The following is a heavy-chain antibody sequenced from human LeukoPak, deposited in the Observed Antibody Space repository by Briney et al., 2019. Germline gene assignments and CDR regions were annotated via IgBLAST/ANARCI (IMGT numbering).Heavy chain of an antibody. J-gene: IGHJ4*02. Sequence: PGGSLRLSCAASGFTFSSFGMSWVRQAPEKGLEWVSGISGSGSSIYYADSVKGRFTISRDNSKNTLYLQMNSLRAEDTAVYYCASYGSGSKEYYFDYWGQGTLVTVSS. V-gene: IGHV3-23*01. D-gene: IGHD3-10*01. CDR2: ISGSGSSI. CDR1: GFTFSSFG. CDR3: ASYGSGSKEYYFDY.